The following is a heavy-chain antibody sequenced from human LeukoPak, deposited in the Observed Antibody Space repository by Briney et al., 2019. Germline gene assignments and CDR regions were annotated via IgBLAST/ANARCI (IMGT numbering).Heavy chain of an antibody. Sequence: VGSLRLSCAASGFTFSSYAMDWVRHAPGKRLGWGAVISYDGSNKYYADSVKGRFTISRDNSKNTLYLKINILRAEDTAVYYCAKEGYYDSSGDYRHWGQGTLV. V-gene: IGHV3-30*04. CDR1: GFTFSSYA. D-gene: IGHD3-22*01. CDR3: AKEGYYDSSGDYRH. J-gene: IGHJ4*02. CDR2: ISYDGSNK.